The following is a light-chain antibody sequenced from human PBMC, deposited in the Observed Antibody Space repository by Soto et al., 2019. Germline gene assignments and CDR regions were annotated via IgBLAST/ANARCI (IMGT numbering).Light chain of an antibody. CDR1: SSDVGGYNY. J-gene: IGLJ1*01. CDR2: DVS. Sequence: VLAQPRSVSGSPGQSVTISCTGTSSDVGGYNYVSWYQQHPGKAPKLMIYDVSKRPSGVPDRFSGSKSGNTASLTISGLQAEDEADYYCCSYAGSYTFVFGTGTKVTVL. V-gene: IGLV2-11*01. CDR3: CSYAGSYTFV.